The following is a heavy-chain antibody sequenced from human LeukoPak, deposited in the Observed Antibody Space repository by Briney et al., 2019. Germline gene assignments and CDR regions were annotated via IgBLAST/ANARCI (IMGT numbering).Heavy chain of an antibody. CDR1: GYTFTSYG. J-gene: IGHJ4*02. D-gene: IGHD6-13*01. Sequence: ASVKVSCKASGYTFTSYGINWVRQAPGQGPEWMGWISAYNGNTKYAQNLQGRVTMTTDTSTSTAYMELRSLRSDDTAVYYCTRDLPYSSSWESIDYWGQGTLVTVSS. CDR3: TRDLPYSSSWESIDY. V-gene: IGHV1-18*01. CDR2: ISAYNGNT.